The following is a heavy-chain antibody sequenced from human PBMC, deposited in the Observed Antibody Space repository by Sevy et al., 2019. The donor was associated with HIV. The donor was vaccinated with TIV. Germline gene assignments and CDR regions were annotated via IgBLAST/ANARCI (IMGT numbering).Heavy chain of an antibody. Sequence: LSLTCAASGFTFNYAWMSWVRQAPGKGLEWVGRIKSKTDGGTADYAARVKGRFTISRDDSENTLYLQMNSLKTEDTAVYYCASVIKNDFWDGHVNYYGLDVWGQGTTVTVSS. V-gene: IGHV3-15*01. CDR1: GFTFNYAW. CDR2: IKSKTDGGTA. CDR3: ASVIKNDFWDGHVNYYGLDV. J-gene: IGHJ6*02. D-gene: IGHD3-3*01.